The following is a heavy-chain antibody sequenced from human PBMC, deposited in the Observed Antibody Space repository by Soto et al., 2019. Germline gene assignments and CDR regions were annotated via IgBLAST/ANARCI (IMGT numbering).Heavy chain of an antibody. CDR3: ARDLFFCSGGSCYWYYFDY. V-gene: IGHV1-3*01. CDR2: INAGNGKT. Sequence: SVNVSCKGSGYTFNTYVMHWVRQAPGQRLEWMGWINAGNGKTKYSQKFQGRVTITRDTSASTAYMELSSLRSEDTAVYYCARDLFFCSGGSCYWYYFDYWG. CDR1: GYTFNTYV. D-gene: IGHD2-15*01. J-gene: IGHJ4*01.